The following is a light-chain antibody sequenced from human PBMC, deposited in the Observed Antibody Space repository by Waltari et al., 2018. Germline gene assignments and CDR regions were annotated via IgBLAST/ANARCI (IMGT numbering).Light chain of an antibody. Sequence: SYELTQPSSVSVSPGPTASITCSGDKLGDKDAFWYQQKPGQSPVLVSYQDNKRPSGIPERCSGSNSGNTATLTISGTQAMDEADYFCHAWDSRTGVFGTGTKVTVL. CDR1: KLGDKD. V-gene: IGLV3-1*01. J-gene: IGLJ1*01. CDR2: QDN. CDR3: HAWDSRTGV.